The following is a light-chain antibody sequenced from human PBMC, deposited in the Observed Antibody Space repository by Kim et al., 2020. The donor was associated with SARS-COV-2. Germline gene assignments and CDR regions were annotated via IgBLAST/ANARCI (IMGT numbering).Light chain of an antibody. CDR3: QQYGSSPLT. V-gene: IGKV3-20*01. CDR1: QSVSSNY. Sequence: CPGERATLSCRASQSVSSNYLAWYQQKPGQAPRLLIYGASNRATGIPDRFSGSGSGTDFTLTISRLEPEDFAVYYCQQYGSSPLTFGGGTKVDIK. CDR2: GAS. J-gene: IGKJ4*01.